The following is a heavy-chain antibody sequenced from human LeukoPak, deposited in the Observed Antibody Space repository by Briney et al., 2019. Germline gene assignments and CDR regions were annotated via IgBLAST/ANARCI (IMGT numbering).Heavy chain of an antibody. CDR3: ARGFHYDFWSGSYYFDY. J-gene: IGHJ4*02. Sequence: AGGSLSLSCAASGFTFSDHYMDWVRQAPGKGLEWVGRITNKPKSYNTEYAASVKGRFTISRDDSKNSLYLQMNSLKTEDTAVYYCARGFHYDFWSGSYYFDYWGQGTLVTVSS. D-gene: IGHD3-3*01. V-gene: IGHV3-72*01. CDR2: ITNKPKSYNT. CDR1: GFTFSDHY.